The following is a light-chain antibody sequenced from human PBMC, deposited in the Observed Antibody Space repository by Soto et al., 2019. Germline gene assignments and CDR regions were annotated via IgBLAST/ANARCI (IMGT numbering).Light chain of an antibody. CDR2: EVS. CDR3: SSYTSSSTYV. Sequence: QSALTQPASVSGSPGQSITISCTGTSSDVGGYNYVSWYQQHPGKAPKLMIYEVSNRPSGVSNRFSGSKSGNTASLTISGLQAEDAADYYCSSYTSSSTYVLGTGTKLTVL. V-gene: IGLV2-14*01. CDR1: SSDVGGYNY. J-gene: IGLJ1*01.